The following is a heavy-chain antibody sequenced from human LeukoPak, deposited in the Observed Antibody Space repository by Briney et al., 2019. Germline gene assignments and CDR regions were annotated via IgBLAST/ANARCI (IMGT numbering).Heavy chain of an antibody. CDR2: ISPKDGDT. CDR1: GNTFTDYF. V-gene: IGHV1-2*02. CDR3: ATVVN. J-gene: IGHJ4*02. Sequence: ASVKVSCKASGNTFTDYFTHWVRQVPGQRPEWMGWISPKDGDTKYAQKFQGRVTMSRDTSISTAYMELSSLKSDDTALYYCATVVNWGQGTLVTVSS.